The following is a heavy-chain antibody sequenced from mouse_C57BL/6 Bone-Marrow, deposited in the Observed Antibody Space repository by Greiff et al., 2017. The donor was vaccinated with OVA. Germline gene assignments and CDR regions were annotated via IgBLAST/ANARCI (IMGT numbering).Heavy chain of an antibody. CDR2: IYPRSGNT. CDR3: ARRGSLLWLRPVYYYAMDY. Sequence: VQLQQSGAELARPGASVKLSCKASGYTFTSYGISWVKQRTGQGLEWIGEIYPRSGNTYYNEKFQGKATLTADKSSSTAYMELRSLTSEDSAVYFCARRGSLLWLRPVYYYAMDYWGQGTSVTVSS. V-gene: IGHV1-81*01. D-gene: IGHD2-2*01. J-gene: IGHJ4*01. CDR1: GYTFTSYG.